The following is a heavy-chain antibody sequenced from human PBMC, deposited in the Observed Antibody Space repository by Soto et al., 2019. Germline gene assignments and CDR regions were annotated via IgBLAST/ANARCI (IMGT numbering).Heavy chain of an antibody. V-gene: IGHV2-70*11. CDR1: GFSLSTSGMC. CDR2: IDWDDDK. CDR3: TRNRVNILTGDPYYYYVDV. D-gene: IGHD3-9*01. J-gene: IGHJ6*03. Sequence: SGPTLVNPTQTLGLTCTFSGFSLSTSGMCVSWIRQPPGKALEWLARIDWDDDKYYSTSLKTRLTISKDASKNQVVLTMTNMDRGHKATYTCTRNRVNILTGDPYYYYVDVWGKGTTVTVSS.